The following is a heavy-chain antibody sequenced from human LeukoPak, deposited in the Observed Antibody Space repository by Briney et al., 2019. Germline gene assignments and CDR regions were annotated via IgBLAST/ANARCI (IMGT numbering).Heavy chain of an antibody. Sequence: GGSLRLSCAASGFTFSSYYMSWVRQAPGKGLEWVANIKQDGSEEYYMDSVKGRFTISRDNAKNSLYLQMNSLRAEDTAVYYCARGVGTAAAFDYWGQATLVTVSS. J-gene: IGHJ4*02. V-gene: IGHV3-7*01. CDR3: ARGVGTAAAFDY. D-gene: IGHD2-2*01. CDR1: GFTFSSYY. CDR2: IKQDGSEE.